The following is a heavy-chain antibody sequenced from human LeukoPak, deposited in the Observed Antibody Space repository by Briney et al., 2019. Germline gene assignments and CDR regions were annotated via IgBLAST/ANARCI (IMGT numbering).Heavy chain of an antibody. CDR3: ASFPGIAAAGTFNYYYYYYMDV. Sequence: SSVKVSCKASGGTFSSYTISWVRQAPGQGLEWMGRIIPILGIANYAQKFQGRVTITADKSTSTAYMELSSLRSGDTAVYYCASFPGIAAAGTFNYYYYYYMDVWGKGTTVTVSS. V-gene: IGHV1-69*02. CDR2: IIPILGIA. J-gene: IGHJ6*03. D-gene: IGHD6-13*01. CDR1: GGTFSSYT.